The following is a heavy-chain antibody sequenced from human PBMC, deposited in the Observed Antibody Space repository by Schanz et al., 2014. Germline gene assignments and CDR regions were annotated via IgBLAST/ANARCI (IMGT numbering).Heavy chain of an antibody. J-gene: IGHJ4*02. CDR1: GFTFSTYA. V-gene: IGHV3-30*04. CDR3: ARDRNNNGYSSGWYAKRRLGCFDY. Sequence: QVQLVESGRAVVQPGRSLRLSCAASGFTFSTYAMHWVRQAPGKGLEWLAIISYDGSNKYYADSVKGRFTISRDNSKNTLYLQMNSLRAEDTAVYYCARDRNNNGYSSGWYAKRRLGCFDYWGQGTLVTVSS. D-gene: IGHD6-19*01. CDR2: ISYDGSNK.